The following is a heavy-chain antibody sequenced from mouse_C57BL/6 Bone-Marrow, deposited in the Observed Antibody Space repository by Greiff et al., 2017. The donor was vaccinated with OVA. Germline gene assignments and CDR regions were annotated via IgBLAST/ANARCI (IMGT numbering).Heavy chain of an antibody. J-gene: IGHJ3*01. CDR1: GYSFTDYN. CDR3: AIGGLLWLRRSWFAY. CDR2: INPNYGTT. V-gene: IGHV1-39*01. Sequence: EVQLQQSGPELVKPGASVKISCKASGYSFTDYNMNWVKQSNGKSLEWIGVINPNYGTTSYNQKFKGKATLTVDQSSSTAYMQLNSLTSEDSAVYYFAIGGLLWLRRSWFAYWGQGTLVTVSA. D-gene: IGHD2-2*01.